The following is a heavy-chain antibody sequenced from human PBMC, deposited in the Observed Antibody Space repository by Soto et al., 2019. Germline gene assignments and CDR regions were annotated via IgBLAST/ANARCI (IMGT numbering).Heavy chain of an antibody. Sequence: SETLSLTCTVSGGSISSSSYYWGWIRQPPGKGLEWIGSIYYSGSTYYNPSLKSRVTISVDTSKNQFSLKLSSVTAADTAVYYCARHGYDSSGYYFPNWFDPWGQGTLVTVS. CDR2: IYYSGST. D-gene: IGHD3-22*01. J-gene: IGHJ5*02. V-gene: IGHV4-39*01. CDR3: ARHGYDSSGYYFPNWFDP. CDR1: GGSISSSSYY.